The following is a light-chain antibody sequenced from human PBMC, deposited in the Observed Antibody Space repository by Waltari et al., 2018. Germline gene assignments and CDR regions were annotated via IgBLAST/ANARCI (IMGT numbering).Light chain of an antibody. Sequence: IVMTQSPLSLPVTPGESASISCGSRESLLHNNGFTYVAWYVQKPGQSPQRLLYLESNRASGVPDRVSGSGSGTEFTLKSSRGEAEDVGVYYCMQGLQSHRTFGQGTKVEIK. CDR2: LES. CDR3: MQGLQSHRT. V-gene: IGKV2-28*01. CDR1: ESLLHNNGFTY. J-gene: IGKJ1*01.